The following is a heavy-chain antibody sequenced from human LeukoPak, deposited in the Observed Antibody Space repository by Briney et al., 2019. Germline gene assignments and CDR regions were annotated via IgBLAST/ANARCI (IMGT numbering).Heavy chain of an antibody. D-gene: IGHD1-1*01. CDR2: ISSSSSSI. V-gene: IGHV3-48*04. CDR1: GFTFSSYA. Sequence: GGSLRLSCAASGFTFSSYAMHWVRQAPGKGLEWASYISSSSSSIYYADSVKGRFTISRDNAKNSLYLQMNSLRAEDTAVYYCARYNWNDQGGAFDIWGQGTMVTVSS. CDR3: ARYNWNDQGGAFDI. J-gene: IGHJ3*02.